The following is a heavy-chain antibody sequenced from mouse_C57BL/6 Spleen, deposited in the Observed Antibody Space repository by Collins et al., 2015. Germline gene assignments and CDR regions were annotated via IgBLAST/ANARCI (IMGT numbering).Heavy chain of an antibody. V-gene: IGHV5-17*01. J-gene: IGHJ2*01. CDR1: GFTFSDYG. Sequence: EVQAGGVWGGLVKPGGSLKLSCAASGFTFSDYGMHWVRQAPEKGLEWVAYISSGSSTIYYADTVKGRFTISRDNAKNTLFLQMTSLRSEDTAMYYCARSFNWDFDYWGQGTTLTVSS. CDR3: ARSFNWDFDY. D-gene: IGHD4-1*01. CDR2: ISSGSSTI.